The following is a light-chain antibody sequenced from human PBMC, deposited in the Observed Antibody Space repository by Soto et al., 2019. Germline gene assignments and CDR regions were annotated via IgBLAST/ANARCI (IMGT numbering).Light chain of an antibody. V-gene: IGLV2-8*01. CDR2: DVN. Sequence: QSALAQPPSASGSPGQSVTISCTGTSSDVGAYNYVSWYQQHPGKAPKLIIYDVNQRPSGVPDRFSGSNSGNTASLTVSGLQAEDEAVYYCNSFAGSAHVVFGGGTTLTVL. CDR1: SSDVGAYNY. CDR3: NSFAGSAHVV. J-gene: IGLJ2*01.